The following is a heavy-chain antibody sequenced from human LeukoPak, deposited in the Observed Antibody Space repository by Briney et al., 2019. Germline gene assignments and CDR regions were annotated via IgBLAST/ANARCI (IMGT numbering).Heavy chain of an antibody. V-gene: IGHV3-21*01. CDR1: GFTFSSYE. D-gene: IGHD2-15*01. Sequence: PGGSLRLSCAASGFTFSSYEMNWVRQAPGKGLEWVSSISSSSSYIYYADSVKGRFTISRDNAKNSLYLQMNSLRAEDTAVYYCARIPRDVVVVAATRGYYYYMDVWGKGTTVTVSS. CDR3: ARIPRDVVVVAATRGYYYYMDV. J-gene: IGHJ6*03. CDR2: ISSSSSYI.